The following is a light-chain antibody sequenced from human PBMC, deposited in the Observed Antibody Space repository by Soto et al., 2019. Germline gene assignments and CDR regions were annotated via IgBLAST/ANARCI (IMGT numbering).Light chain of an antibody. CDR3: CSFAGSNPFPYV. CDR2: EVN. Sequence: QSVLTQPASVSGSPGQSITISCTGTISDVGSHNLVSWYQQHPGKAPKLIIYEVNKRPSGVSGRFSGSKSGNTASLTVSGLQADDEADYHCCSFAGSNPFPYVFGTGTQLTVL. V-gene: IGLV2-23*02. CDR1: ISDVGSHNL. J-gene: IGLJ1*01.